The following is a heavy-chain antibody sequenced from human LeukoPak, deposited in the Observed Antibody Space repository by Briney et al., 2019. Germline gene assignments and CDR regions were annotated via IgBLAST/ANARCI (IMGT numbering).Heavy chain of an antibody. V-gene: IGHV3-48*01. D-gene: IGHD4-17*01. CDR1: GFTFSSYS. CDR2: ISSSSSTI. J-gene: IGHJ3*02. Sequence: GGSLRLSCAASGFTFSSYSMNWVRQAPGKGLEWVSYISSSSSTIYYADSVEGRFTISRDNAKNSLYLQMNSLRAEDTAVYYCARPRYWTVTDAFDIWGQGTMVTVSS. CDR3: ARPRYWTVTDAFDI.